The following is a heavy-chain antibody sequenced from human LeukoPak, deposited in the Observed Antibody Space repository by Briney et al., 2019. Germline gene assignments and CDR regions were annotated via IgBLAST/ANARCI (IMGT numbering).Heavy chain of an antibody. CDR1: GGTFSSYA. CDR3: ARDQRHYYYYMDV. Sequence: SVKVSXKASGGTFSSYAISWVRQAPGQGLEWMGRIIPIFGTANYAQKFQGRVTITTDESTSTAYMELSSLRSEDTAVYYCARDQRHYYYYMDVWGKGTTVTVSS. CDR2: IIPIFGTA. V-gene: IGHV1-69*05. J-gene: IGHJ6*03.